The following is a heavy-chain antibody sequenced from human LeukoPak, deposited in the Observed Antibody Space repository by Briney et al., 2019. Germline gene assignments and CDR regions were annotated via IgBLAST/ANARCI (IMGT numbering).Heavy chain of an antibody. CDR2: IFHSGSS. J-gene: IGHJ6*03. CDR1: GDSISSGDYS. Sequence: SQTLSLTCAVSGDSISSGDYSWSWIRQPSGKGLEWIGYIFHSGSSYYNPSLKSRVTISVDTSKNQFSLKLSSVTAADTAVYYCARGRYDFWSGYYPPYYYYMDVWGKGTTVTVSS. V-gene: IGHV4-30-2*01. D-gene: IGHD3-3*01. CDR3: ARGRYDFWSGYYPPYYYYMDV.